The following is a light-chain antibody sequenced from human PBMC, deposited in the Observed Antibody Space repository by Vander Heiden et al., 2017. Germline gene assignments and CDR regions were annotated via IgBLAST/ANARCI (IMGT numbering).Light chain of an antibody. Sequence: DIQMTQSPSSLSASVGDSLTITCRSSQSISSYLNWYQQKPGKAPKLLIYAASSLQSGVPARFSGSGSGTDFTLTISSLQPEDFATYYCQQSYSTPPTFGQGTKVEIK. J-gene: IGKJ1*01. V-gene: IGKV1-39*01. CDR1: QSISSY. CDR2: AAS. CDR3: QQSYSTPPT.